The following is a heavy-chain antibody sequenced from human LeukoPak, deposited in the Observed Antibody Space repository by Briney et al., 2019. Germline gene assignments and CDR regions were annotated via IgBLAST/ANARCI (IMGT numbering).Heavy chain of an antibody. J-gene: IGHJ4*02. V-gene: IGHV4-59*01. Sequence: PSETLSLTCTVSGGSISSYYWSWIRQPPGKGLEWIGYIYYSGSTNYNPSLKSRVTISVDTSKDQFSLKLSSVTAADTAVYYCARGATMVRGSYRWGFFDYWGQGTLVTVSS. CDR2: IYYSGST. CDR3: ARGATMVRGSYRWGFFDY. CDR1: GGSISSYY. D-gene: IGHD3-10*01.